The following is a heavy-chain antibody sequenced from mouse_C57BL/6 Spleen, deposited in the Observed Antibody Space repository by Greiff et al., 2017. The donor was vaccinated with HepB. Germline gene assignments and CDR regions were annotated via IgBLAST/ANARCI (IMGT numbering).Heavy chain of an antibody. D-gene: IGHD2-5*01. CDR3: ALYYSNYGAY. V-gene: IGHV1-81*01. CDR2: IYPRSGNT. J-gene: IGHJ3*01. CDR1: GYTFTSYG. Sequence: QVQLQQSGAELARPGASVKLSCKASGYTFTSYGISWVKQRTGQGLEWIGEIYPRSGNTYYNEKFKGKATLTADKSSSTAYMELRSLTSEDSAVYFCALYYSNYGAYWGQGTLVTVSA.